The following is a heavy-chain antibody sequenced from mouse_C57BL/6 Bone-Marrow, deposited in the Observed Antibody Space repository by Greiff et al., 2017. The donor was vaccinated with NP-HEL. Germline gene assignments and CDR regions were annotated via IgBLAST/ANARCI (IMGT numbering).Heavy chain of an antibody. V-gene: IGHV5-4*01. CDR3: ARDSSGPWFAY. CDR1: GFTFSSYA. J-gene: IGHJ3*01. D-gene: IGHD3-2*02. CDR2: LSDGGSYT. Sequence: EVKLMESGGGLVKPGGSLKLSCAASGFTFSSYAMSWVRQTPEKRLEWVATLSDGGSYTYYPDNVKGRFTISRDNAKNNLYLQMSHLKSEDTAMYYCARDSSGPWFAYWGQGTLVTVSA.